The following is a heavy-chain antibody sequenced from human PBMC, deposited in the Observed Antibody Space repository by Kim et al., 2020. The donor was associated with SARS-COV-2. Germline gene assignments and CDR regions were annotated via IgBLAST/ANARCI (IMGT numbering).Heavy chain of an antibody. J-gene: IGHJ4*02. V-gene: IGHV3-30*02. CDR3: AKDPGGWELLEAFDY. D-gene: IGHD1-26*01. Sequence: DSVRGRFTISRDNSKNTLYLQMNSLRAEDTAVYYCAKDPGGWELLEAFDYWGQGTLVTVSS.